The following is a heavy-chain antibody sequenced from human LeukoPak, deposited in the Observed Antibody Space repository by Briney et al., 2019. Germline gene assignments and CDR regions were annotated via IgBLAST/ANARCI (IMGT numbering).Heavy chain of an antibody. CDR2: ISAYNGNT. D-gene: IGHD2-15*01. J-gene: IGHJ5*02. V-gene: IGHV1-18*01. CDR1: GYIFTNYG. CDR3: ARDEVVVAQRGFWFDP. Sequence: GASVKVSCKASGYIFTNYGINWVRQAPGQGLEWMGWISAYNGNTNYAQKLQGRVTMTTDTSTSTAYMELRSLRSDDTAVYYCARDEVVVAQRGFWFDPWGQGTLVTVSS.